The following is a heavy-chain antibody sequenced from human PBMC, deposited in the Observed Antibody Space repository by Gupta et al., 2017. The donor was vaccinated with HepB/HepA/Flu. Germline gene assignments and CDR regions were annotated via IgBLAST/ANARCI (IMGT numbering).Heavy chain of an antibody. CDR1: GLTFSSHA. CDR2: IGGTGVTT. Sequence: EVQLLESGCGLVQPGKSLRLSCGAPGLTFSSHAMNWVRKAPGKGLEWVCSIGGTGVTTPYADSVKGRFTLTRDNSKNTLYSQMDSLRADDTAVYYCTRGSGAYLHSYYYMDVWWKGATGTVSS. CDR3: TRGSGAYLHSYYYMDV. D-gene: IGHD3-10*01. V-gene: IGHV3-23*01. J-gene: IGHJ6*03.